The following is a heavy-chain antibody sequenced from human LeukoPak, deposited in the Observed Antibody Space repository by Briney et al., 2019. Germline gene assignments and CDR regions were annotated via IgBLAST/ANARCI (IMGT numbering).Heavy chain of an antibody. Sequence: GGSLRLSCAASGFTFSSYWMSWVRQAPGKGLEWVSNIKQEGSEKYYVDSVKGRFTISRDNAKNSLYLQMNSLRAEDTAVYYCARCSSTSCYLAYWGQGTLVTVSS. CDR1: GFTFSSYW. V-gene: IGHV3-7*04. D-gene: IGHD2-2*01. CDR2: IKQEGSEK. J-gene: IGHJ4*02. CDR3: ARCSSTSCYLAY.